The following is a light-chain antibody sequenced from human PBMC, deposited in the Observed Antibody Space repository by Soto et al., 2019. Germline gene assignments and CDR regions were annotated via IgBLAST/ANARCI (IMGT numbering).Light chain of an antibody. V-gene: IGKV3D-20*01. CDR2: DSS. J-gene: IGKJ1*01. CDR1: QSVGTY. CDR3: QQFSSTPSWT. Sequence: IVLTQSPATLSLSPGERATLSCGASQSVGTYIAWYKQKPGLAPRLVMFDSSTRATGIPDRFSGSGSGTDFTLTISRLEPEDFAVYFCQQFSSTPSWTFGQGTKVDIK.